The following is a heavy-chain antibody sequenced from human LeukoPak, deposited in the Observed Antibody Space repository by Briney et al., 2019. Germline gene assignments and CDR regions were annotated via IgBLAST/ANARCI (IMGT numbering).Heavy chain of an antibody. CDR1: GFTFSYYA. D-gene: IGHD3-10*01. CDR3: ATPHTGPGGGSNYPPHY. CDR2: IRASGGNI. V-gene: IGHV3-23*01. J-gene: IGHJ4*02. Sequence: GGSLRLSCAASGFTFSYYAMSWVRQAPGNGPEWFSRIRASGGNIYYTESVKGRLTISRDNSKNTLYLQMNSLRAEDRALYYCATPHTGPGGGSNYPPHYWGQGTLVTVSS.